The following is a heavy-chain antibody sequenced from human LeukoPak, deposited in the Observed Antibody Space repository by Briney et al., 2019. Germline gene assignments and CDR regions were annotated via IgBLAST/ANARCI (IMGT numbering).Heavy chain of an antibody. Sequence: GGSLRLSCAASGFTFSSYAMSWVRQAPGKGLEWVSAISGSGGSTYYADSVKGRFTISRDNSKNTLYLQMNSLRAEDTAIYYCAKSRSGSSNWALRIFDNWGQGTMVSVSS. D-gene: IGHD3-10*01. V-gene: IGHV3-23*01. CDR3: AKSRSGSSNWALRIFDN. CDR1: GFTFSSYA. CDR2: ISGSGGST. J-gene: IGHJ4*02.